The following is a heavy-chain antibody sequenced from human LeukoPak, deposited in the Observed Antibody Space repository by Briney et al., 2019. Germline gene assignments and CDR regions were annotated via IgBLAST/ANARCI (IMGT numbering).Heavy chain of an antibody. D-gene: IGHD3-22*01. V-gene: IGHV3-9*01. CDR1: GFTFDDYG. CDR2: ISWESESI. Sequence: GGSLRLSCAASGFTFDDYGMHWVRQAPRKGLEWVAGISWESESIGYADSVRGRFTISRDNAKNSLYLQMHSLRAEDTAFYYCARGDSTGFYYAVFEDWDQGTLVTVSS. J-gene: IGHJ4*02. CDR3: ARGDSTGFYYAVFED.